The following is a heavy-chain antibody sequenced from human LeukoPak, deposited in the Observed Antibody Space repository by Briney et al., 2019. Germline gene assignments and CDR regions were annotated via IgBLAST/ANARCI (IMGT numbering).Heavy chain of an antibody. Sequence: GGSLRLSCAASGFTFDDYAMHWVRQAPGKDLEWVSGISWNSGSIGYADSVKGRFTISRDNAKNSLYLQMNSLRAEDTALYYCAKDMRRGIAVAGLDYWGQGTLVTVSS. V-gene: IGHV3-9*01. CDR3: AKDMRRGIAVAGLDY. CDR1: GFTFDDYA. CDR2: ISWNSGSI. D-gene: IGHD6-19*01. J-gene: IGHJ4*02.